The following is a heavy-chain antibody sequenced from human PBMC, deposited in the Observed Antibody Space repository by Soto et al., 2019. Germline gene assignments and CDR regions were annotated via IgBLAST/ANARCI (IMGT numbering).Heavy chain of an antibody. J-gene: IGHJ4*02. V-gene: IGHV4-39*01. CDR1: DGSISSSSYY. CDR2: IYYSGST. CDR3: ARGGANDYPFDY. D-gene: IGHD4-17*01. Sequence: QLQVQESGPGLVKPSETLSLTCTVSDGSISSSSYYWGWIRQPPGKGLEWIENIYYSGSTYYNPSLKSRVTISVDTSKNQLSLKLSSVTAADTAVYYCARGGANDYPFDYWGQGTLVIVSS.